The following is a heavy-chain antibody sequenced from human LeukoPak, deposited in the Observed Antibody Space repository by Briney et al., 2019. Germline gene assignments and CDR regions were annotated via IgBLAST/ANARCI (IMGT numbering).Heavy chain of an antibody. D-gene: IGHD2-15*01. V-gene: IGHV3-48*03. J-gene: IGHJ4*02. CDR3: ARGPRDPTEFCSGGRCAPTYEF. Sequence: PGRSLRLSCVVSGFTFNIYEMNWVRQAPGKGLEWVSYISSSGRTTYYADSVKGRFTISRDNAKNSLYLQMNSLRVDDTAVYYCARGPRDPTEFCSGGRCAPTYEFWGQGTLVTVSS. CDR2: ISSSGRTT. CDR1: GFTFNIYE.